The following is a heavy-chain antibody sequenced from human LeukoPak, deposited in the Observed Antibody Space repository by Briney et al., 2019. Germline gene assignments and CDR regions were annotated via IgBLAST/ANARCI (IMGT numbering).Heavy chain of an antibody. CDR3: ATGRYYYDSSGYYS. CDR2: FDPEDGET. V-gene: IGHV1-24*01. CDR1: GYTLTELS. D-gene: IGHD3-22*01. J-gene: IGHJ4*02. Sequence: ASVKVSCKVSGYTLTELSMHWVRQAPGKGLEWMGGFDPEDGETIYAQKFQGRDTMTEDTSTDTAYMELSSLRSEDTAVYYCATGRYYYDSSGYYSWGQGTLVTVSS.